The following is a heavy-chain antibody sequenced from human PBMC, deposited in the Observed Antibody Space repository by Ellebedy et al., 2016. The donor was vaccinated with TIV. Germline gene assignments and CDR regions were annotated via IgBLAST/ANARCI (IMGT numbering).Heavy chain of an antibody. D-gene: IGHD4-17*01. CDR3: ARRASYGDYAVQVNPWFDP. Sequence: GESLKISCAASGFNFRSYWMTWVRQAPGKGLEWVAKIRQEGDEIYYVESVKGRFTISRDNAKNSLFLQMNSLGVDDTAVYYCARRASYGDYAVQVNPWFDPWGQGTLVTVSS. J-gene: IGHJ5*02. CDR1: GFNFRSYW. CDR2: IRQEGDEI. V-gene: IGHV3-7*01.